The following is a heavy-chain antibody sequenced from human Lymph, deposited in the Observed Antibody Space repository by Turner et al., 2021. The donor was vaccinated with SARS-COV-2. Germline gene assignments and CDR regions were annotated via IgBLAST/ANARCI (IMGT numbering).Heavy chain of an antibody. CDR2: ISGSGGST. CDR3: AKNEMAMIVVVITLFDY. CDR1: GFTFGSYA. J-gene: IGHJ4*02. V-gene: IGHV3-23*01. Sequence: EVQLLESGGGLVQPGGSLRLSCAASGFTFGSYAMSWVRQAPGKGLEWVSVISGSGGSTYYADSVKGRFTISRDNSKNTLYLQMNSLRAEDTAVYYCAKNEMAMIVVVITLFDYWGQGTLVTVSS. D-gene: IGHD3-22*01.